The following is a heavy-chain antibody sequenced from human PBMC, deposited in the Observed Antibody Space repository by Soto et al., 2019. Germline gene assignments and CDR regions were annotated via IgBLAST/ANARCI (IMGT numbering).Heavy chain of an antibody. D-gene: IGHD3-3*01. CDR3: ARQTVDPWGFLENDDNYYYMDV. Sequence: SETLSLTCTVSGGSISSYYWSWIRQPPGKGLEWIGYIYYSGSTNYNPSLKSRVTISVDTSKNQFSLKLSSVTAADTAVYYCARQTVDPWGFLENDDNYYYMDVWGKGTTVTVSS. V-gene: IGHV4-59*08. J-gene: IGHJ6*03. CDR2: IYYSGST. CDR1: GGSISSYY.